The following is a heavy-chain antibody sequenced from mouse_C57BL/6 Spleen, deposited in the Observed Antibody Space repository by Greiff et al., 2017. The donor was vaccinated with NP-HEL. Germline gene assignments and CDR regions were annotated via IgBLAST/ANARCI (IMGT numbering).Heavy chain of an antibody. V-gene: IGHV1-50*01. Sequence: VQLQQSGAELVKPGASVKLSCKASGYTFTSYWMQWVKQRPGQGLEWIGEIDPSDSYTNYNQKFKGKATLTVDTSSSTAYMQLSSLTSEDSAVYYCARRDSSPSWFAYWGQGTLVTGSA. CDR3: ARRDSSPSWFAY. J-gene: IGHJ3*01. CDR2: IDPSDSYT. D-gene: IGHD1-1*01. CDR1: GYTFTSYW.